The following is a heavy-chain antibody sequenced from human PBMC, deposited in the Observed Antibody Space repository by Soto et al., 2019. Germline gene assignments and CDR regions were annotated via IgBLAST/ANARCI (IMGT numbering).Heavy chain of an antibody. CDR2: IIPIFGTA. J-gene: IGHJ3*02. CDR1: GGTFSSYA. CDR3: ARERTYYYGSGSYYNDESYAFDI. D-gene: IGHD3-10*01. Sequence: SVKVSCKASGGTFSSYAISWVRQAPGQGHEWMGGIIPIFGTANYAQKFQGRVTITADKSTSTAYMELSSLRSEDTAVYYCARERTYYYGSGSYYNDESYAFDIWGQGTMVTVSS. V-gene: IGHV1-69*06.